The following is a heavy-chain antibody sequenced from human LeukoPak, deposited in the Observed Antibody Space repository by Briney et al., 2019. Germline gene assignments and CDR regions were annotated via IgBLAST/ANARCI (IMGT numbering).Heavy chain of an antibody. D-gene: IGHD3-10*01. CDR1: GFTFSSYW. CDR2: TNSDGSTT. Sequence: GGSLRLSCGASGFTFSSYWMHWVRQAPGKGLVWISRTNSDGSTTSYADSVKGRFTISRDNAKNTLYLQMNSLRAEDTAVYYCARGNYYGQDYWGQGTLVTVSS. J-gene: IGHJ4*02. CDR3: ARGNYYGQDY. V-gene: IGHV3-74*01.